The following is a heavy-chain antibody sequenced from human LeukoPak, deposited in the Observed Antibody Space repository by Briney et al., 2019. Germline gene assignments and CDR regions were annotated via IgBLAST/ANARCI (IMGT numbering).Heavy chain of an antibody. CDR3: ARSGNYFFDY. V-gene: IGHV6-1*01. Sequence: SQTLSLTCAISGDSVSSNSATWNWIRQSPSRGLEWLGKTKYRSKWYNDYAVSVKSRIAINPDTSKNQFSLQLNSVTPEDTVVYYCARSGNYFFDYWGQGTLVTVSS. J-gene: IGHJ4*02. D-gene: IGHD3-10*01. CDR2: TKYRSKWYN. CDR1: GDSVSSNSAT.